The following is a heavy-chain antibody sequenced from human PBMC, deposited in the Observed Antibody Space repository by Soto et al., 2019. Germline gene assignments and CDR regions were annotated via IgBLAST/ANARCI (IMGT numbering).Heavy chain of an antibody. J-gene: IGHJ4*02. CDR2: IWYDGSNK. V-gene: IGHV3-33*01. CDR3: ARDRPDYGDY. CDR1: GFTFRNYG. Sequence: QVQLVESGGGVVQPGRSLRLSCATSGFTFRNYGMHWVRQGPGKGLEWVAVIWYDGSNKYYADSVKGRFTISRDNSKNTVYLQMNSLRVEDTAVYYCARDRPDYGDYWGQGTLVTVSS.